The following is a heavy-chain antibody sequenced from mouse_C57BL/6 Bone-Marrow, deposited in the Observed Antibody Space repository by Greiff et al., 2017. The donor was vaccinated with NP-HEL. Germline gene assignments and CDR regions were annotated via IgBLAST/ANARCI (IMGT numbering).Heavy chain of an antibody. D-gene: IGHD1-1*01. CDR2: INPYNGGT. J-gene: IGHJ2*01. CDR3: ARERGVYGDYFDY. V-gene: IGHV1-19*01. CDR1: GYTFTDYY. Sequence: EVQGVESGPVLVKPGASVKMSCKASGYTFTDYYMNWVKQSHGKSLEWIGVINPYNGGTSYNQKFKGKATLTVDKSSSTAYMELNSLTSEDSAVYYCARERGVYGDYFDYWGQGTTLTVSS.